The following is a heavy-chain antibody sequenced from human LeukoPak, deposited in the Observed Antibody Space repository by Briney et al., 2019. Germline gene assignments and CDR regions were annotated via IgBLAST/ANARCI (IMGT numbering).Heavy chain of an antibody. J-gene: IGHJ4*02. V-gene: IGHV4-59*01. CDR3: ARVGDWNDLVY. CDR2: IYYSGST. Sequence: SETLSLTCTVSGGSISSYYWSWIRQPPGKGLEWIGYIYYSGSTNYNPSLKSRVTISVDTSKNQFSLKLSSVTAADTAVYYCARVGDWNDLVYWGQGTLVTVSS. D-gene: IGHD1-1*01. CDR1: GGSISSYY.